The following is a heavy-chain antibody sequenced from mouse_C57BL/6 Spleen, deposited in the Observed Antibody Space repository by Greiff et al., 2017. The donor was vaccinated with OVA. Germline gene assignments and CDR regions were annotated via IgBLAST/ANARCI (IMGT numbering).Heavy chain of an antibody. CDR3: AREGLLYQRDY. D-gene: IGHD2-12*01. CDR2: ISSGSSTI. CDR1: GFTFSDYG. J-gene: IGHJ2*01. Sequence: EVHLVESGGGLVKPGGSLKLSCAASGFTFSDYGMHWVRQAPEKGLEWVAYISSGSSTIYYADTVKGRFTISRDNAKNTLFLQTTRLRSEDTAMYYCAREGLLYQRDYWGQGTTLTVSS. V-gene: IGHV5-17*01.